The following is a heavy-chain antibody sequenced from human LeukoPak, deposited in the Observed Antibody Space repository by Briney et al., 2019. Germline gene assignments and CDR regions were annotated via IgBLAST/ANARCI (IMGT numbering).Heavy chain of an antibody. J-gene: IGHJ3*02. Sequence: GGSLRVSCAASGFTFSSYSMNWVRQAPGKRLEWVSSISSSSSYIYYADSVKGRFTISRDNAKNSLYLQMNSLRAEDTAVYYCARLGAGYCSGGRCDGAFDIWGQGTMVTVSS. CDR2: ISSSSSYI. CDR3: ARLGAGYCSGGRCDGAFDI. CDR1: GFTFSSYS. V-gene: IGHV3-21*01. D-gene: IGHD2-15*01.